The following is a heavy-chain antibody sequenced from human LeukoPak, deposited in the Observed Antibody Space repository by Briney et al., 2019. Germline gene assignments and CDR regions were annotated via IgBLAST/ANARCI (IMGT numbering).Heavy chain of an antibody. Sequence: PSETLSLTCTVSGGSISSYYWSWIRQPAGKGLEWIGRIYTSGSTNYNPSLKSRVTMSVDTSKNQFSLKLSSVTAADTAVYYCARASFTMVRGVTIGNNWFDPWGQGTLVNVSS. J-gene: IGHJ5*02. CDR3: ARASFTMVRGVTIGNNWFDP. D-gene: IGHD3-10*01. V-gene: IGHV4-4*07. CDR1: GGSISSYY. CDR2: IYTSGST.